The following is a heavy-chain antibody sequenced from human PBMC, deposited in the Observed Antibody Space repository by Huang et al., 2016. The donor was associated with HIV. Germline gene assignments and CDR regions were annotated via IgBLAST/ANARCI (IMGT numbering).Heavy chain of an antibody. V-gene: IGHV4-34*02. CDR3: ARVLRFCRRGDCFPTHFQH. Sequence: QVRLEQWGAGLLKPSETLSLTCAVYGGSFSGYQWTWIRQSPVKGLEWIGEINHSGSATNKPSHNTRVTITGDMSKNQFSLIMPSLTVTDTAVYFCARVLRFCRRGDCFPTHFQHWSQG. J-gene: IGHJ1*01. CDR2: INHSGSA. D-gene: IGHD2-21*02. CDR1: GGSFSGYQ.